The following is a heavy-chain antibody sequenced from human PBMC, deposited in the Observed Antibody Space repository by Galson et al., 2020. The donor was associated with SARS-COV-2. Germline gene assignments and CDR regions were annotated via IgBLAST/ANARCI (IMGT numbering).Heavy chain of an antibody. Sequence: SQTLSLTCAISGDSVSSNSAAWNCIRQSPSRGLEWLGRTYYRSQWSTDYAVSVKSRITINPDTSKNQFSLQLNSVTPEDTAIYYCAGRVAGAGSLHIWGQGTMVIVSS. CDR3: AGRVAGAGSLHI. D-gene: IGHD6-13*01. V-gene: IGHV6-1*01. CDR2: TYYRSQWST. CDR1: GDSVSSNSAA. J-gene: IGHJ3*02.